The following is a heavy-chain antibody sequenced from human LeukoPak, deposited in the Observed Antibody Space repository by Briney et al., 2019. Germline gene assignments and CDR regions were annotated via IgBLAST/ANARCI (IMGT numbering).Heavy chain of an antibody. V-gene: IGHV4-59*01. CDR2: IYYSGST. CDR3: ARDGGYCSSTSCPNYYYYGMDV. J-gene: IGHJ6*04. CDR1: GGSISSYY. D-gene: IGHD2-2*01. Sequence: SETLSLTGTVSGGSISSYYWSWIRQPPGKGLEWIGYIYYSGSTNYNPSLKSRVTISVDTSKNQFSLKLSSVTAADTAVYYCARDGGYCSSTSCPNYYYYGMDVWGKGTTVTVSS.